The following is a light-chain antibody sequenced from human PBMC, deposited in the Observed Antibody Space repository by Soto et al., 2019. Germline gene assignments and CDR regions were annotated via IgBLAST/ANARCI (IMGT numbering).Light chain of an antibody. J-gene: IGKJ5*01. V-gene: IGKV3-20*01. CDR1: QSVSSTS. CDR2: GAS. Sequence: EIVLTQSPGTLSLSPGERDTLSCRASQSVSSTSLAWYHQKPGQPPRLLIYGASSRATGIPDRFSGSGSGTDFTLTISRLEPEDFAVYYCQQYDNSPITFGQGTRLEI. CDR3: QQYDNSPIT.